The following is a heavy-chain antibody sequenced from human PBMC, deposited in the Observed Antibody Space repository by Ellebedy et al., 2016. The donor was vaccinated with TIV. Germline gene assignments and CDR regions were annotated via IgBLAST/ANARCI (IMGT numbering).Heavy chain of an antibody. V-gene: IGHV3-21*01. CDR2: ISSSGRSI. Sequence: GESLKISCSASGFAFPNYIMNWVRQTPGKGLEWVSSISSSGRSIHYHDSLKGRFTISRDNANNSMYLQMNSLRAEDTAIYYCARSIAAVGTSRTFDSWGQGTLVTVSS. CDR1: GFAFPNYI. J-gene: IGHJ4*02. CDR3: ARSIAAVGTSRTFDS. D-gene: IGHD6-13*01.